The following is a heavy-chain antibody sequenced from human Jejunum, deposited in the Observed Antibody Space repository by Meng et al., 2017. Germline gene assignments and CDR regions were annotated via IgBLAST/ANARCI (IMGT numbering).Heavy chain of an antibody. CDR1: GDTFIGYY. V-gene: IGHV1-2*06. J-gene: IGHJ4*02. CDR3: ARGGRDDYNVPHY. D-gene: IGHD5-24*01. CDR2: INPDNGVT. Sequence: QVQLVQSGAEVMQPWASVKVSCKASGDTFIGYYMHWVRQAPGQGLEWMGRINPDNGVTNSAQRFQGRVTMTRDTSITTAYMELNRLTSGDTAFYYCARGGRDDYNVPHYWGQGTLVTVSS.